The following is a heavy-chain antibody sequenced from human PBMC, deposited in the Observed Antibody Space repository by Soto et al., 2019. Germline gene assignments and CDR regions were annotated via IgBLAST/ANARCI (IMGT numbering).Heavy chain of an antibody. D-gene: IGHD1-26*01. Sequence: EVQLLESGGGLVQPGGSLRLSCAGSGFTFTTYAMAGVRQAPGKALEWVSTISDSGSNTHYVDSVEGRFTISRDNSKSTVFLHMNSLRADDSAVYYCARDVGGSSLFDYWGQGTLVTVSS. V-gene: IGHV3-23*01. CDR1: GFTFTTYA. CDR2: ISDSGSNT. J-gene: IGHJ4*02. CDR3: ARDVGGSSLFDY.